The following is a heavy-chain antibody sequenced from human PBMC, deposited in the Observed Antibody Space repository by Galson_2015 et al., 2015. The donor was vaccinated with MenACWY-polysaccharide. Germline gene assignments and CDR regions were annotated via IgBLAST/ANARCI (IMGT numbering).Heavy chain of an antibody. Sequence: SVKVSCKASGYTFTSYGISWVRQAPGQGLEWMGSISAYNGNTNYAQKLQGRVTMTTDTSTSTAYMELRSLRSDDTAVHYCARDLNGYDFWSGYSYNYWGQGTLVTVSS. CDR3: ARDLNGYDFWSGYSYNY. J-gene: IGHJ4*02. D-gene: IGHD3-3*01. CDR1: GYTFTSYG. V-gene: IGHV1-18*01. CDR2: ISAYNGNT.